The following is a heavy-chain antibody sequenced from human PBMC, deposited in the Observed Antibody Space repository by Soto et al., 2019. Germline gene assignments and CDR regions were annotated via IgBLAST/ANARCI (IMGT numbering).Heavy chain of an antibody. V-gene: IGHV1-18*01. Sequence: KSTAWSFTSHYISWVRQAPGQGREWMGWISAYNGNTNYAQKLQGRVTMTTDTSTSTAYMELRSLRSDDTAVYYCARDGYWFDPWGQGSLVTLSS. J-gene: IGHJ5*02. CDR1: AWSFTSHY. D-gene: IGHD3-10*01. CDR3: ARDGYWFDP. CDR2: ISAYNGNT.